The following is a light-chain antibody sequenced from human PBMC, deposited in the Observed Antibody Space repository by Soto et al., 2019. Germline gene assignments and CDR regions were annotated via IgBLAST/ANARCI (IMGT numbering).Light chain of an antibody. CDR2: GAS. V-gene: IGKV3-20*01. CDR1: QSVSSSY. Sequence: EIVLTQSPGTLSLSPGERATLSCRASQSVSSSYLAWYQQKPGQAPRLLIYGASSRATGIPDRFSGSGSGTDFTLNISRLEPEDFAVYYCQQYGSRSITFGQGTRLEIK. CDR3: QQYGSRSIT. J-gene: IGKJ5*01.